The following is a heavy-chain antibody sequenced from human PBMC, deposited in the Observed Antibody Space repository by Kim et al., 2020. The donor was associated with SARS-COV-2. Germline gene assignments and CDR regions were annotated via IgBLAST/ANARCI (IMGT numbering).Heavy chain of an antibody. CDR1: GFSLSTSGVG. J-gene: IGHJ3*02. V-gene: IGHV2-5*02. D-gene: IGHD6-19*01. CDR3: AHRPIAVAGYGAFDI. Sequence: SGPTLVNPTQTLTLTCTFSGFSLSTSGVGVGWIRQPPGKALEWLALIYWDDDKRYSPSLKSRLTITKDTSKNQEVLTMTNMDPLDTATYYCAHRPIAVAGYGAFDIWGQGTMVTVSS. CDR2: IYWDDDK.